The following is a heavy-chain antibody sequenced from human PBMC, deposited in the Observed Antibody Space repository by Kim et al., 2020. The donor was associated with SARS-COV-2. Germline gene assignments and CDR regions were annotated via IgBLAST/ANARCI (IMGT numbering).Heavy chain of an antibody. CDR1: GYTLTELS. Sequence: ASVKVSCKVSGYTLTELSMHWVRQAPGKGLEWMGGFDPEDGETIYAQKFQGRVTMTEDTSTDTAYMELSSLRSEDTAVYYCATGVNWIAAHYYYYGMDVWGQGTTVTVSS. CDR2: FDPEDGET. CDR3: ATGVNWIAAHYYYYGMDV. V-gene: IGHV1-24*01. D-gene: IGHD6-6*01. J-gene: IGHJ6*02.